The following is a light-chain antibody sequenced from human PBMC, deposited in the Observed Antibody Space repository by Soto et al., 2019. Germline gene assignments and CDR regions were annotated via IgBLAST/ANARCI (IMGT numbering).Light chain of an antibody. J-gene: IGKJ1*01. CDR2: GAS. V-gene: IGKV3-20*01. Sequence: EIVLTQSPGTLSLSPGERATLSCRASQSVSSSYLAWYQQKPGPAPRLLIYGASSRATGIPDRFSGSGSGTDFTLTISRLEPEDFAVYYCQQYGSSPRTFGQGTTVDIK. CDR1: QSVSSSY. CDR3: QQYGSSPRT.